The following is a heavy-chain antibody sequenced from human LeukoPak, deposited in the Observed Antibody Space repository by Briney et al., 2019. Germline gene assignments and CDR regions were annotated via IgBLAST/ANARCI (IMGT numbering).Heavy chain of an antibody. D-gene: IGHD5-12*01. Sequence: PGGSLRLSCAASGFTVSSNYMSWVRQAPGKGLEWVSVIYSGGSTYYADSVKGRFTISRDNSKNTLYLQMNSLRAEDTAVYYCARDALRPAGYVFRYWGQGTLVTVSS. CDR3: ARDALRPAGYVFRY. CDR2: IYSGGST. V-gene: IGHV3-53*01. CDR1: GFTVSSNY. J-gene: IGHJ4*02.